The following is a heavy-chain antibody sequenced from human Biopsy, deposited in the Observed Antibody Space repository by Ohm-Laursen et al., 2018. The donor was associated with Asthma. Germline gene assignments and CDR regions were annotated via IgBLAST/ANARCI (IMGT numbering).Heavy chain of an antibody. CDR1: GFTFSIYG. CDR2: ILYDGFNK. V-gene: IGHV3-30*03. Sequence: RSLRLSCAASGFTFSIYGMHWVRQAPGKGLEWVAVILYDGFNKDYGDSVKGRFTISRDNSKNTLYLQVNSLRGDDTAVYYCARGKTWGRSYYFDYWGQGTLVTVSS. CDR3: ARGKTWGRSYYFDY. J-gene: IGHJ4*02. D-gene: IGHD6-6*01.